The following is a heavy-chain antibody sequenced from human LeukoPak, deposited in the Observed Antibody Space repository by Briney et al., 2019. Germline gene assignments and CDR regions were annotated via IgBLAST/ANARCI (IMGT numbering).Heavy chain of an antibody. J-gene: IGHJ4*02. D-gene: IGHD3-10*01. Sequence: GGSLRLSCAASVFTFSSYSMHWVRQAPGKGLEWVSSISSSSSYIYYADSVKGRFTISRDNAKNSLYLQMDSLRAEDTALYYCARGHGSGSYFQTPFDYWGQGTLVTVSS. V-gene: IGHV3-21*01. CDR3: ARGHGSGSYFQTPFDY. CDR1: VFTFSSYS. CDR2: ISSSSSYI.